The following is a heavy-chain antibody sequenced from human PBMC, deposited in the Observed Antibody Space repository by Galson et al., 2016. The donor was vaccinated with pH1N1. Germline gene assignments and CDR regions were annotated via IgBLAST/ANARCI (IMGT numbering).Heavy chain of an antibody. V-gene: IGHV3-23*01. CDR1: GFTFSNFA. J-gene: IGHJ4*01. CDR3: AKFDCSTMVTPGYFDS. CDR2: ISGGGDNT. Sequence: SLRLSCAASGFTFSNFAMSWVRQAPGRGLKWVSDISGGGDNTYYADSVKGRFTISRDNSKNILYLHMNSLSPEDTGIFYCAKFDCSTMVTPGYFDSWGHGTLVSVSS. D-gene: IGHD4-23*01.